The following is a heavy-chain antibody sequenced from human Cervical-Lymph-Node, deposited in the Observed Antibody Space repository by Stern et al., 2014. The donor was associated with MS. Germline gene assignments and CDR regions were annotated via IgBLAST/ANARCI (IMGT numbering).Heavy chain of an antibody. J-gene: IGHJ1*01. V-gene: IGHV4-61*02. D-gene: IGHD4-17*01. Sequence: VQLEESGPGLVKPSQTLSLTCTVSGASIRSGSHYWSWIRQPAGKGVDWIGHTYGRGTTDYNPSLKGRVTISLDPPKGQFSLKLPSVTAADTAVYYCARDMDDYGDFFLNHWGQGTRVAVSS. CDR3: ARDMDDYGDFFLNH. CDR1: GASIRSGSHY. CDR2: TYGRGTT.